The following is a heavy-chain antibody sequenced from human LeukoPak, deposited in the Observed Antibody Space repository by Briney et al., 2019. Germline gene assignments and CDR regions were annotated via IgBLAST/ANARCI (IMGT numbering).Heavy chain of an antibody. Sequence: SETLSLTCTVSGGSISSSSYYWGWIRRPPGKGLEWIGSIYYSGSTYYNPSLKSRVTISVDTSKNQFSLKLSSVTAADTAVYYCARQSTIFGVVITPDDAFDIWGQGTMVTVSS. V-gene: IGHV4-39*01. D-gene: IGHD3-3*01. CDR1: GGSISSSSYY. CDR3: ARQSTIFGVVITPDDAFDI. J-gene: IGHJ3*02. CDR2: IYYSGST.